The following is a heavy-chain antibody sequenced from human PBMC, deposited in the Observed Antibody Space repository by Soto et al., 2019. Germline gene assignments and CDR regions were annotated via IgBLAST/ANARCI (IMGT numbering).Heavy chain of an antibody. Sequence: ASVKVSCKASGYTFTSYGISWVRQAPGQGLEWMGWISAYNGNTNYSQKFQGRVTITRDTSASTAYMELSSLRSEDTAVYYCARNLMDYDILTGYYMEYYFDYWGQGTLVTVS. J-gene: IGHJ4*02. D-gene: IGHD3-9*01. CDR2: ISAYNGNT. CDR3: ARNLMDYDILTGYYMEYYFDY. CDR1: GYTFTSYG. V-gene: IGHV1-18*01.